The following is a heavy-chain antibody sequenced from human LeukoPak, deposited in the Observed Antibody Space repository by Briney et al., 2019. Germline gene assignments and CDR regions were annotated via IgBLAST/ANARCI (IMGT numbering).Heavy chain of an antibody. CDR3: ARYLGGSRNFDI. Sequence: GGSLRLSCAASEFTFGSYDMNWVRQAPGKGLEWVSYISFSGSTIYYADSVKGRFTISRDNVKNSLYLQMNSPRAGDTAIYYCARYLGGSRNFDIWGQGTLVTVSS. V-gene: IGHV3-48*03. D-gene: IGHD3-10*01. CDR2: ISFSGSTI. CDR1: EFTFGSYD. J-gene: IGHJ3*02.